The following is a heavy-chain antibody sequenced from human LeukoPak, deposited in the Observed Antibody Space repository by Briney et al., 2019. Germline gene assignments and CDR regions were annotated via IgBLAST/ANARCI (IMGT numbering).Heavy chain of an antibody. J-gene: IGHJ6*03. CDR1: GGSFSGYY. CDR3: ASYRYSSSWMNYYYMDV. CDR2: INRSGRT. Sequence: PSETLSLTCAVYGGSFSGYYWSWIRQVPGKGLEWLGEINRSGRTNYNPSLKSRVTISVDTSKNQFSLKLSSVTAADTAVYYCASYRYSSSWMNYYYMDVWGKGTTVTVSS. D-gene: IGHD6-13*01. V-gene: IGHV4-34*01.